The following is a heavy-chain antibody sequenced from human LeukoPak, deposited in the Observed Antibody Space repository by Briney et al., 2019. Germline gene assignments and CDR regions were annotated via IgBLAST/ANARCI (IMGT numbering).Heavy chain of an antibody. CDR3: AKDRNSWPTNFDS. Sequence: GGSLRLSCAASGFTFSTYAVNWVRQAAGKGLEWVSAISSSGGTTYYAGSVKGRFSISRDNSKNMLHMQMNSLRVEDTAVYYCAKDRNSWPTNFDSWGQGTLVTVSA. D-gene: IGHD2/OR15-2a*01. V-gene: IGHV3-23*01. J-gene: IGHJ4*02. CDR1: GFTFSTYA. CDR2: ISSSGGTT.